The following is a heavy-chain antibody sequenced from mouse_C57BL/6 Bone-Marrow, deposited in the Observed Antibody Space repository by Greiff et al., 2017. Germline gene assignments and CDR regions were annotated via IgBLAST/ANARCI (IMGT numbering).Heavy chain of an antibody. CDR1: GYTFTDHT. Sequence: LEESDAELVKPGASVKISCKVSGYTFTDHTIHWMKQRPEQGLEWIGYIYPRDGSTKYNEKFKGKATLTADKSSSTAYMQLNSLTSEDSAVYFCARGAITTGGYYYAMDYWGQGTSVTVSS. D-gene: IGHD2-4*01. CDR2: IYPRDGST. CDR3: ARGAITTGGYYYAMDY. V-gene: IGHV1-78*01. J-gene: IGHJ4*01.